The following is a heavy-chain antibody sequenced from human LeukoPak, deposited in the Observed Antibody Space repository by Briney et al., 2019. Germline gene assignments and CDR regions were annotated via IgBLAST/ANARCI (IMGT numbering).Heavy chain of an antibody. D-gene: IGHD3-3*01. CDR1: ELTISRYS. CDR3: ARGFWSASCY. V-gene: IGHV3-48*01. CDR2: ISSNGSTI. J-gene: IGHJ4*02. Sequence: GGSLRLSCAASELTISRYSMNWVRQAPGKGLEWISYISSNGSTIYYADSVKGRFTISRDNAKNSLYLQMNSLRAEDTAVYYCARGFWSASCYWGQGTLVTVSS.